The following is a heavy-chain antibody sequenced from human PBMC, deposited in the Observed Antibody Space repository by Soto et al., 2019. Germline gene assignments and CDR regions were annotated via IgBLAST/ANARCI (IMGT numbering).Heavy chain of an antibody. D-gene: IGHD3-10*01. V-gene: IGHV1-69*02. CDR2: IIPILGIA. CDR1: GGTFSSYT. CDR3: ARVRGVIIPNNWFDP. Sequence: SVKVSCKASGGTFSSYTISWVRQAPGQGLEWMGRIIPILGIANYAQKFQGRVTITADKSTSTAYMELSSLRSEDTAVYYCARVRGVIIPNNWFDPWGQGTLVTVSS. J-gene: IGHJ5*02.